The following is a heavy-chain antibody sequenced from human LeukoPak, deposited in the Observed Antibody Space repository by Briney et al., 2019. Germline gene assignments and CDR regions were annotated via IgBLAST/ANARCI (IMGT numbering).Heavy chain of an antibody. V-gene: IGHV3-23*01. CDR3: TWMATVTTVDV. CDR1: GFSFSSYA. D-gene: IGHD4-17*01. Sequence: PGGSLRLSCAASGFSFSSYAMNWVRQAPGKGLEWVSVISYSGGSTNYADSVKGRFTISRDNSKNTLYLQMNSLTAEDTAVYYCTWMATVTTVDVWGQGTLVTVSS. CDR2: ISYSGGST. J-gene: IGHJ4*02.